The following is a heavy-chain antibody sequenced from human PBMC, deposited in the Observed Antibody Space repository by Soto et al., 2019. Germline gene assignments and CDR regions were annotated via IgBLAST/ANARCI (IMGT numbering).Heavy chain of an antibody. CDR3: ARERHCGYSISHNWFDP. V-gene: IGHV1-69*13. Sequence: SVQVSCKASGCTFISYALSLVRQAPGQGLEWMGGIIPIFGTANYSQKFQGRDTITADESTSTAYMELSSLRSEDTAVYYCARERHCGYSISHNWFDPWGQGTLVTVSS. D-gene: IGHD2-21*01. CDR2: IIPIFGTA. CDR1: GCTFISYA. J-gene: IGHJ5*02.